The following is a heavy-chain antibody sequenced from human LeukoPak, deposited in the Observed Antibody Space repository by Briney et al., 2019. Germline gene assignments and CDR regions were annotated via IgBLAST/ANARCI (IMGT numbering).Heavy chain of an antibody. V-gene: IGHV5-51*01. CDR1: GYTSYW. CDR3: ARLGGPHSPFDN. CDR2: IYPGDSDT. Sequence: KPGESLKISCKSSGYTSYWIGWVRQMPGKGLEWMGIIYPGDSDTRYSRSFQGQVTISADKSLRTAYLQWRSLKASDTGIYFCARLGGPHSPFDNWGQGTRVIVSS. J-gene: IGHJ4*02. D-gene: IGHD2-15*01.